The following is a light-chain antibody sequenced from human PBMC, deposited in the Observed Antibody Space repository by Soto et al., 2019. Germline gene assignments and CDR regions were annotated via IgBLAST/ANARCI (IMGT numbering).Light chain of an antibody. V-gene: IGLV2-14*01. J-gene: IGLJ1*01. CDR1: SSDVGNYKY. CDR3: FSYTSSGTYV. CDR2: EVS. Sequence: QSVLTQPASVSGSPGPSITISCTGTSSDVGNYKYVSWYQQHPGKAPKLMIYEVSNRPSGVSNRFSGSEAGNTASLTISGLQAEDDTDYYCFSYTSSGTYVFGTGTKVTAL.